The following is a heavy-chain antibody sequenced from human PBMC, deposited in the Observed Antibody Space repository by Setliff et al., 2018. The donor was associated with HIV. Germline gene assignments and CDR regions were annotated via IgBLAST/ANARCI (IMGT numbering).Heavy chain of an antibody. CDR1: GYTFTNHA. V-gene: IGHV1-3*01. CDR2: IIAGNGDT. D-gene: IGHD1-26*01. J-gene: IGHJ4*02. CDR3: ARNAVGETDFDY. Sequence: ASVKVSCKASGYTFTNHAMQWVRQAPEQSLEWMGWIIAGNGDTRYSKNFRDRVTFTQDTSASTAYMELSSLRSDDTAVYYCARNAVGETDFDYWGQGTLVTVSS.